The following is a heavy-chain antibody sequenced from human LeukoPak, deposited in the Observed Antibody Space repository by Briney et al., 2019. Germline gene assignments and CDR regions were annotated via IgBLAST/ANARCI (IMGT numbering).Heavy chain of an antibody. D-gene: IGHD1-7*01. CDR1: GFTFSSYG. J-gene: IGHJ5*02. CDR2: IWYDGSNK. CDR3: AREMGITGTKDSDGWFDP. V-gene: IGHV3-33*01. Sequence: PGRSLRLSCAAFGFTFSSYGMHWVRQAPGKGLEWVAVIWYDGSNKYYADSVKGRFTISRDNSKNTLYLQMNSLRAEDTAVYYCAREMGITGTKDSDGWFDPWGQGTLVTVSS.